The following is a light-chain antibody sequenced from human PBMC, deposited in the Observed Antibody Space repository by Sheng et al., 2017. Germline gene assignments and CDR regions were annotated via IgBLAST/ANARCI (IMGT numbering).Light chain of an antibody. CDR3: ASYAGYNNWV. Sequence: QSALTQPASVSGSPGQSVTISCTGTSSDIGGSNFVSWYQQHPGRAPKLIIFEVTLRPSGVPARFSASRSGATASLTVSGLQAGDEADYYCASYAGYNNWVFGGGTKLTV. J-gene: IGLJ3*02. CDR2: EVT. V-gene: IGLV2-8*01. CDR1: SSDIGGSNF.